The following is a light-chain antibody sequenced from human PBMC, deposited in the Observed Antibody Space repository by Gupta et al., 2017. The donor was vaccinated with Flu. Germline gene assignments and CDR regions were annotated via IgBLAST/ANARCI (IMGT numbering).Light chain of an antibody. CDR2: EVN. J-gene: IGLJ2*01. CDR3: SSYTRHITLV. CDR1: SSDVGGYNY. Sequence: TSSDVGGYNYVAWYHQYPGKAPKLIISEVNKRPSGVSNRFSGSKSGNTAFLTISGLQPEDEADYYCSSYTRHITLVFGGGTKLTVL. V-gene: IGLV2-14*01.